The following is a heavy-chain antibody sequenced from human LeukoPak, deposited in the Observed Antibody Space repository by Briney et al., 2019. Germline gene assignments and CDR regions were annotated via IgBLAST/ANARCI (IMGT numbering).Heavy chain of an antibody. Sequence: GGSLRLSCAASGFTFSSYGMHWVRQAPGKGLEWVAFIRYDGSNKYYADSVKGRFTISRDNSKNTLYLQMNSLRAEDTAVYYCAKDWSFFVVVPAAMFNSYYFDYWGQGTLVTVSS. D-gene: IGHD2-2*01. CDR1: GFTFSSYG. V-gene: IGHV3-30*02. J-gene: IGHJ4*02. CDR3: AKDWSFFVVVPAAMFNSYYFDY. CDR2: IRYDGSNK.